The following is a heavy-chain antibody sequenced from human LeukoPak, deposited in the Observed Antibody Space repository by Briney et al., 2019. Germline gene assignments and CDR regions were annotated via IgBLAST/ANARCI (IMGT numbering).Heavy chain of an antibody. Sequence: PGGSLRLSCAVSGITLSNYGMSWVRQAPGKGLEWVAGISDSGGRTNYADSVKGRFTISRDNPKNTLYLQTNSLGAEDTAVYFCAKRGVVIRVILVAFHKEAYYFDSWGQGALVTVSS. J-gene: IGHJ4*02. CDR1: GITLSNYG. CDR2: ISDSGGRT. CDR3: AKRGVVIRVILVAFHKEAYYFDS. D-gene: IGHD3-22*01. V-gene: IGHV3-23*01.